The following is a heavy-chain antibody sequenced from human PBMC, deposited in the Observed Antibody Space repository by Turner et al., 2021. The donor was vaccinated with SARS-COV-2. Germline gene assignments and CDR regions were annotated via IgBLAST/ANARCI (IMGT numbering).Heavy chain of an antibody. V-gene: IGHV3-48*01. D-gene: IGHD4-17*01. CDR3: ARDRYYGDYGVYYYGLDV. CDR2: ISSSSSTI. CDR1: GFTFSTYS. Sequence: EVRLVESGGGLVQPGGALRLSCAASGFTFSTYSMNWVRQAPGKGLELVSYISSSSSTIFDADSVKGRFTISRYNAKNSLYLQMNSLRAEDTAVYYWARDRYYGDYGVYYYGLDVWGQGTTVTVSS. J-gene: IGHJ6*02.